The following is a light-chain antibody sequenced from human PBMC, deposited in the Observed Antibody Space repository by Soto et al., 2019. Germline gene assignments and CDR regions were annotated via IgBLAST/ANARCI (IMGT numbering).Light chain of an antibody. V-gene: IGKV1-6*01. J-gene: IGKJ2*01. Sequence: AIQMTQSPPSLSASVGDRVIITCRASQDIRVDVGWLQQRPGHAPNLLIYAASTLHTGVPSTFTGSGSGTDFTLTIPDLQPEDVATYFSLQDYDFAYPFGQGNKLEI. CDR1: QDIRVD. CDR3: LQDYDFAYP. CDR2: AAS.